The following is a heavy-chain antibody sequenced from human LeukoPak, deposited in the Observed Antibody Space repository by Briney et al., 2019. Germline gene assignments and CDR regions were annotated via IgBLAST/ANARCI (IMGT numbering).Heavy chain of an antibody. Sequence: GGSLRLSCAASGFTFSSYSMNWVRQAPGKGLEWVSSISSSSSNIYYADSVKGRFTISRDNAKNSLYLQMNSLRGEDTAVYYCAREDPLPEIGRCIGWLPKYFDYWGQGTLVTVSS. CDR3: AREDPLPEIGRCIGWLPKYFDY. V-gene: IGHV3-21*06. J-gene: IGHJ4*02. D-gene: IGHD6-19*01. CDR1: GFTFSSYS. CDR2: ISSSSSNI.